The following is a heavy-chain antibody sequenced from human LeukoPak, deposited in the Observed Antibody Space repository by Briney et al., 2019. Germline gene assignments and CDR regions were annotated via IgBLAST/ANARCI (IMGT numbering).Heavy chain of an antibody. CDR1: GGSISSHF. CDR3: ARLLDNDSSGDPDTFDM. Sequence: PSETLSLTCTVSGGSISSHFWSWLRQPPGKGREWFGYIYYSGRTRYNPSLQSRVTISIDTSENNFSLKLTSVTAADTALYYCARLLDNDSSGDPDTFDMWGQGTVVTVSS. J-gene: IGHJ3*02. V-gene: IGHV4-59*11. CDR2: IYYSGRT. D-gene: IGHD3-22*01.